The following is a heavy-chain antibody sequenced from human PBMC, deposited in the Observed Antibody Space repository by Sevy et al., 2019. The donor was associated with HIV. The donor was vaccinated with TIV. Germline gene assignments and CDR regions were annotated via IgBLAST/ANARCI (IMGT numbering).Heavy chain of an antibody. V-gene: IGHV6-1*01. D-gene: IGHD4-17*01. Sequence: SQTLSLTCAISGDSVSSNSAAWNWIRQSPSRGLEWLGRTYYRSKWYNDYAVSVKSRITINPDTSTNQFSLQLNSVTPEATAVYYCARELRWDYGPQENWFDPWGQGTLVTVSS. CDR1: GDSVSSNSAA. J-gene: IGHJ5*02. CDR2: TYYRSKWYN. CDR3: ARELRWDYGPQENWFDP.